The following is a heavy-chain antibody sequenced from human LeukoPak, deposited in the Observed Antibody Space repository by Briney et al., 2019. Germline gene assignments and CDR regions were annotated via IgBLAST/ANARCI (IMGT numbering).Heavy chain of an antibody. V-gene: IGHV4-34*01. Sequence: PSETLSLTCAVYGGSFSGYYWSWIRQPPGKGLEWIGEINHSGSTNYNPSLKSRVTISVDTSKNQFSLKLSSVTAADTAVYYCARHPMVEDYYDSSGSLGAFDIWGQGTMVTVSS. CDR1: GGSFSGYY. J-gene: IGHJ3*02. CDR2: INHSGST. D-gene: IGHD3-22*01. CDR3: ARHPMVEDYYDSSGSLGAFDI.